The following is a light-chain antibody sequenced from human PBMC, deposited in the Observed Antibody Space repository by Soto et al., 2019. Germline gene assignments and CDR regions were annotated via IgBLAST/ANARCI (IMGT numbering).Light chain of an antibody. CDR3: CSNAGTNSFV. Sequence: QSVLTQPRSVSGSPGQSVTISCTGTSSDVGGYNYVSWYQQHPGKAPKLLIYDVSQRPSGVPDRFSGSKSGTTASLTISGLQAEDEADYYCCSNAGTNSFVFGTGTKLTVL. CDR2: DVS. CDR1: SSDVGGYNY. J-gene: IGLJ1*01. V-gene: IGLV2-11*01.